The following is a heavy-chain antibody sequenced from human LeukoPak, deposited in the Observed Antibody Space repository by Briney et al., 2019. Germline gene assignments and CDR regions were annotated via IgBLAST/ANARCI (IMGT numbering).Heavy chain of an antibody. Sequence: PGGSLRLSCAASGFTLSSYWMSWVRQAPGKGLEWVANIKQDGSEKYYVDSVKGRFTISRDNAKNSLYLQMNSLRAEDTAVYYCARDLGYCSSTSCVNYYYYGMDVWGQGTTVTVSS. CDR3: ARDLGYCSSTSCVNYYYYGMDV. J-gene: IGHJ6*02. CDR2: IKQDGSEK. CDR1: GFTLSSYW. V-gene: IGHV3-7*01. D-gene: IGHD2-2*01.